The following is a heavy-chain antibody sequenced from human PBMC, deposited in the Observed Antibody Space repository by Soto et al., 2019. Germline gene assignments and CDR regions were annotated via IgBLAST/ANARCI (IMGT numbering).Heavy chain of an antibody. J-gene: IGHJ5*02. CDR2: IYHSGTT. Sequence: SETLSLTCTVSGDSISGGGFSWSWIRQPPGKGLEWIGYIYHSGTTYYNPSLKSRVTISLEKAKNQSSLNLRFVTAADTAVYFCATSSGYPNNYFDPWGQGNLVTVSS. CDR3: ATSSGYPNNYFDP. V-gene: IGHV4-30-2*01. CDR1: GDSISGGGFS. D-gene: IGHD3-22*01.